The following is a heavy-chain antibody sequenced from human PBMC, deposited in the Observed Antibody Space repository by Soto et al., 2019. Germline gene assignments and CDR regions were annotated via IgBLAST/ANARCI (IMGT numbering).Heavy chain of an antibody. CDR1: GYTFTNYG. Sequence: QVQLVQSGAEVKRPGTSVKVSCKVSGYTFTNYGINWVRQAPGQGLEWVGWFNPANRNTNYAQKFQDIVSMTTDTSPNTAYMELRGLRSDDTAVYYCARVRFGDPFDFWGQGTLVTVSS. CDR3: ARVRFGDPFDF. J-gene: IGHJ4*02. D-gene: IGHD2-21*02. CDR2: FNPANRNT. V-gene: IGHV1-18*01.